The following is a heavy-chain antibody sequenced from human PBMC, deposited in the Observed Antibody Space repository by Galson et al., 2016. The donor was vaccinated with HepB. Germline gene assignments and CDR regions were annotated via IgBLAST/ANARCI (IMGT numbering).Heavy chain of an antibody. CDR3: ARPPEGDRRYFDL. CDR2: ISLTSGYK. CDR1: GFTFRTYS. V-gene: IGHV3-21*01. D-gene: IGHD3-16*01. J-gene: IGHJ2*01. Sequence: LRLSCAASGFTFRTYSMNWVRQAPGKGLAWVSFISLTSGYKYYADSLKGRFTISRANAKNSLYLQMNSLSAEDTAVYYCARPPEGDRRYFDLWGRGTLVTVTS.